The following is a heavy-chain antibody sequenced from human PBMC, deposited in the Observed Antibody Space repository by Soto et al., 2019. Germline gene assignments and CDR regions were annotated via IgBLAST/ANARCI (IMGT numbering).Heavy chain of an antibody. Sequence: GGSLRLSCAASGFTFSSYGMHWVRQAPGKGLEWVAVIWYDGSNKYYADSVKGRFTISRDNSKNTLYLQMNSLRAEDMAVYYCARDPTDYTPHFDYWGQGTLVTVSS. CDR1: GFTFSSYG. CDR3: ARDPTDYTPHFDY. J-gene: IGHJ4*02. D-gene: IGHD2-2*02. CDR2: IWYDGSNK. V-gene: IGHV3-33*01.